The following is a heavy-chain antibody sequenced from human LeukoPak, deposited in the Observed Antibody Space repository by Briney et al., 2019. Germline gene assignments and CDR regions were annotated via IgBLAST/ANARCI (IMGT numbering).Heavy chain of an antibody. CDR2: ISWNSGSI. V-gene: IGHV3-9*03. J-gene: IGHJ4*02. CDR3: AKSRTWFGELSNVEYDY. Sequence: PGGSLRLSCAASGFTFDDYAMHWVRQAPGKGLEWVSGISWNSGSIGYADSVKGRFTISRDNAKNSLYLQMNSLRAEDMALYYCAKSRTWFGELSNVEYDYWGQGTLVTVSS. CDR1: GFTFDDYA. D-gene: IGHD3-10*01.